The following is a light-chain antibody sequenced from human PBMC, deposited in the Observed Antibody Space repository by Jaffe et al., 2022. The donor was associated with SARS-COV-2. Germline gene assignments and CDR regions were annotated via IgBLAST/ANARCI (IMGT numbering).Light chain of an antibody. CDR3: QAWDSSTVGV. V-gene: IGLV3-1*01. CDR1: KLGDKY. Sequence: SSELTQPPSVSVSPGQTASIPCSGDKLGDKYACWYQQKPGQSPVLVIYQNTKRPSGIPERFSGSNSGNTATLTISGTQAMDEADYYCQAWDSSTVGVFGTGTKVTVL. J-gene: IGLJ1*01. CDR2: QNT.